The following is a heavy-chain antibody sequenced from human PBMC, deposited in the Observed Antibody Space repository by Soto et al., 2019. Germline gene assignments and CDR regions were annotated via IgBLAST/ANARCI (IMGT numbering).Heavy chain of an antibody. Sequence: EVQLVESGGGLVKPGGSLRLSCAASGFTFSSYSMNWVRQAPGKGLEWVSSISSSSSYIYYADSVKGRFTISRDNAKNSLYLQMNSLRAEDTAVYYCARDHRSGYDPGYGMDVWGQGTTVTVSS. CDR3: ARDHRSGYDPGYGMDV. J-gene: IGHJ6*02. D-gene: IGHD5-12*01. V-gene: IGHV3-21*01. CDR2: ISSSSSYI. CDR1: GFTFSSYS.